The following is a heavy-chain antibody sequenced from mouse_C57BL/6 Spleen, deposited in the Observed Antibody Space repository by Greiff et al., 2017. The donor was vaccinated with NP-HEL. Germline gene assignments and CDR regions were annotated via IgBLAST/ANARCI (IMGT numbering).Heavy chain of an antibody. D-gene: IGHD2-3*01. CDR1: GFSFNTYS. CDR2: IRSKSNNYAT. Sequence: EVKLVESGGGLVQPKGSLKISCAASGFSFNTYSMNWVRQAPGKGFEWVARIRSKSNNYATYYADSVNDRFTISRDASERMRYLQMKNLKTEDTAMYDGVSEEEGDGYRVYAMDYWGQGTSVTVSA. J-gene: IGHJ4*01. CDR3: VSEEEGDGYRVYAMDY. V-gene: IGHV10-1*01.